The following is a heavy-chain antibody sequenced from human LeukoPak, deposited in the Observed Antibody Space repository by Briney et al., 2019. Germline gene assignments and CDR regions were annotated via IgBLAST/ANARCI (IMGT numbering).Heavy chain of an antibody. CDR2: ISGGGGST. V-gene: IGHV3-23*01. J-gene: IGHJ3*02. CDR3: AKDHPIVPYYYDSSGYHHAFDI. D-gene: IGHD3-22*01. CDR1: GFTFSSYA. Sequence: PGGSLRLSCAASGFTFSSYAMSWVRQAPGKELEWVSAISGGGGSTYYADSVKGRFTISRDNSKNTLYLQMNSLRAEDTAVYYCAKDHPIVPYYYDSSGYHHAFDIWGQGTMVTVSS.